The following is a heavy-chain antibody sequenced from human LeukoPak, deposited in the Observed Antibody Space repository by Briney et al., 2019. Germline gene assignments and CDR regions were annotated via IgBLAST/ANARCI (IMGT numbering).Heavy chain of an antibody. D-gene: IGHD3-3*01. CDR1: GGSISSYY. J-gene: IGHJ5*02. V-gene: IGHV4-59*01. Sequence: SETLSLTCTVSGGSISSYYWSWIRQPPGEGLEWIGYIYYSGSTNYNPSLKSRVTISVDTSKNQFSLKLSSVTAADTAVYYCARDSRDFWSGYYRFDPWGQGTLVTVSS. CDR2: IYYSGST. CDR3: ARDSRDFWSGYYRFDP.